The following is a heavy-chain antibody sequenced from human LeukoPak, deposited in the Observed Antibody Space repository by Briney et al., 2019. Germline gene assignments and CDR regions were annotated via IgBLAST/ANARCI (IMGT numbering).Heavy chain of an antibody. V-gene: IGHV4-38-2*02. D-gene: IGHD3-16*02. J-gene: IGHJ4*02. CDR2: IYHSGST. Sequence: PSETLSLTCTVSGGSISDYYWSWIRQPPGKGLEWLGSIYHSGSTYYNPSLKSRVTISVDTSKNHFSLKLSSVTAADTAVYYCARDALLSSYYFDYWGQGTLVTVSS. CDR1: GGSISDYY. CDR3: ARDALLSSYYFDY.